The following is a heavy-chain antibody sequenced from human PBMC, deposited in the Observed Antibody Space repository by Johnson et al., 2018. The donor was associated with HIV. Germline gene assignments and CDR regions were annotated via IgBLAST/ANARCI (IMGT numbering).Heavy chain of an antibody. Sequence: VQLVESGGGLIQPGGSLRLSCAASGFTFSNYAMSWVRQAPGKGLEWVSSIGGSGTNTYYADSVKGRFTISRDNSKNTLYLPMHSLRAKDTAIYYCAKDPLVVPAATLDAFDIWGQGTMVTVSS. J-gene: IGHJ3*02. CDR3: AKDPLVVPAATLDAFDI. CDR1: GFTFSNYA. V-gene: IGHV3-23*04. D-gene: IGHD2-2*01. CDR2: IGGSGTNT.